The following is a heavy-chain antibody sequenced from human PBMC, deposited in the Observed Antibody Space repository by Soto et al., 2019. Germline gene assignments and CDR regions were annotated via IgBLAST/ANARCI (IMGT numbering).Heavy chain of an antibody. CDR3: ARGGYSSGSSAHWYFDL. J-gene: IGHJ2*01. CDR2: IIPMLGTA. CDR1: GGTFSNYA. D-gene: IGHD6-19*01. Sequence: SVKVSCKASGGTFSNYAISWVRQAPGQGLEWMGGIIPMLGTANHAQKFQGRVTITADKSTGTTYMELSSLRSEDTAVYYCARGGYSSGSSAHWYFDLWGRGTLVTVS. V-gene: IGHV1-69*10.